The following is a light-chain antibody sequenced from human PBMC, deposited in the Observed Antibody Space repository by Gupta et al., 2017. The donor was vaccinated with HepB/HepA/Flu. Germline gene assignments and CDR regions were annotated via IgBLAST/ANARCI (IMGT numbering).Light chain of an antibody. V-gene: IGKV3-20*01. CDR2: GDS. CDR3: QHYRTSMR. Sequence: EIVLTQSPGTLSLSPGDRATLSGRGSQSLTSSYVAWYQQRPGQAPRLLIYGDSHRATGIPDRFSSSGSGTEFTLTISRLEPDDVAVYYCQHYRTSMRFGPGTKVDIK. J-gene: IGKJ3*01. CDR1: QSLTSSY.